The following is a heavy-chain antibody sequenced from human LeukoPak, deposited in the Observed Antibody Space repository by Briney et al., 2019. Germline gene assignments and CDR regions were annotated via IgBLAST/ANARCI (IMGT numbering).Heavy chain of an antibody. J-gene: IGHJ6*02. CDR2: INPILGIA. CDR3: ARDRIAAAGRKPYGMDV. D-gene: IGHD6-13*01. Sequence: AASVKVSCKASGGTFSSYDISWVRQAPGQGLEWMGRINPILGIANYAQKFQGRGTITADKSTSTAYMELSSLRSEDTAEYYCARDRIAAAGRKPYGMDVWGQGTTVSAAS. CDR1: GGTFSSYD. V-gene: IGHV1-69*04.